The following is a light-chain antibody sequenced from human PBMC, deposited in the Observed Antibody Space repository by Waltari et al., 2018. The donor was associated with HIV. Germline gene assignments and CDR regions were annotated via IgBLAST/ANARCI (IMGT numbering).Light chain of an antibody. J-gene: IGLJ1*01. Sequence: QSALTQPASVSGSPGQSITISCTGTNSDVGSNNLVSWYQQHPGKAPKLMIYEGSKRRSGVSDRCSGSKSGKTASLTISGLQAEDEADYYCCSYAGSNTFVFGTGPKVTVL. V-gene: IGLV2-23*03. CDR1: NSDVGSNNL. CDR2: EGS. CDR3: CSYAGSNTFV.